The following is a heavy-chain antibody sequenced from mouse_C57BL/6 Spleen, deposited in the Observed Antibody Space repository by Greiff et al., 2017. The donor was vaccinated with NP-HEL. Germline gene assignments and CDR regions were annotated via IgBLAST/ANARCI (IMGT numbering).Heavy chain of an antibody. V-gene: IGHV1-15*01. CDR3: TRGYGYYAMDY. CDR1: GYTFTDYE. Sequence: LQESGAELVRPGASVTLSCKASGYTFTDYEMHWVKQTPVHGLEWIGAIDPETGGTAYNQKFKGKAILTADKSSSTAYMELRSLTSEDSAVYYCTRGYGYYAMDYWGQGTSVTVSS. D-gene: IGHD3-1*01. CDR2: IDPETGGT. J-gene: IGHJ4*01.